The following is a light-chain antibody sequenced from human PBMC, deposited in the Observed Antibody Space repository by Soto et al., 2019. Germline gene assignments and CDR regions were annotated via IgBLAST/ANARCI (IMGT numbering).Light chain of an antibody. CDR2: DVT. CDR1: SSDVGSYDL. V-gene: IGLV2-23*02. Sequence: QSALTQPASVSGTLGQSITISCTGTSSDVGSYDLVSWYQQHPGKAPKLMIYDVTKWPSGVSNRFPGSKSGNTASLTIFGLQAEDETDYYCCSYAGSDTYVFGTGTKLTVL. CDR3: CSYAGSDTYV. J-gene: IGLJ1*01.